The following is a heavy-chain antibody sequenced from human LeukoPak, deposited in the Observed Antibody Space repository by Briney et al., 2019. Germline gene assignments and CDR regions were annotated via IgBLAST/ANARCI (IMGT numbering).Heavy chain of an antibody. D-gene: IGHD3-10*01. V-gene: IGHV1-69*13. J-gene: IGHJ6*04. Sequence: SVKVSCKASGGTFSSYAISWLRQAPGQGLEWMGGIIPIFGTANYAQKFQGRVTMTANESTSTAYMELSSLRSEDTAVYYCARDLGSKVNVWGKGTTVTVSS. CDR1: GGTFSSYA. CDR3: ARDLGSKVNV. CDR2: IIPIFGTA.